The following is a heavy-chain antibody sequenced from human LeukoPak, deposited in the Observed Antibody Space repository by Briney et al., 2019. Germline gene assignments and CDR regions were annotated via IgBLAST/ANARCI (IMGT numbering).Heavy chain of an antibody. Sequence: SETLSLTCTVSGGSISSYYWSWIRQPPGKGLEWIGYIYYSGSTNYNPSLKSRVTISVDTSKNQFSLKLSSVTAADTAVYYCARGLNSSGSFPFDYWGQGTLVTVSS. J-gene: IGHJ4*02. CDR3: ARGLNSSGSFPFDY. CDR1: GGSISSYY. D-gene: IGHD6-19*01. CDR2: IYYSGST. V-gene: IGHV4-59*01.